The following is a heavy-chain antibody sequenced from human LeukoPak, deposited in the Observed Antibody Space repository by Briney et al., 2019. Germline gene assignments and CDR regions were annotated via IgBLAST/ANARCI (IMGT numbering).Heavy chain of an antibody. CDR1: GFTFSSYA. V-gene: IGHV3-23*01. J-gene: IGHJ6*02. Sequence: GGSLRLSCAASGFTFSSYAMSWVRQAPGKGLEWVSSISGSGGTTNYADSVKGRFTISRDNSKNTLYLQMNSLRAEDTAVYYCAREGYSYGYRNYGMDVWGQGTTVTVSS. D-gene: IGHD5-18*01. CDR2: ISGSGGTT. CDR3: AREGYSYGYRNYGMDV.